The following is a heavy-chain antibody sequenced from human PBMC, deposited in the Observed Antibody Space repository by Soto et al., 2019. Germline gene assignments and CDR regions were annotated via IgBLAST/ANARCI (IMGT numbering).Heavy chain of an antibody. V-gene: IGHV3-23*01. Sequence: GGSLRLSCAASGFTFSSCAMSWVRQAPGRGLEWVSTISGAGEYTYSAGSVKGRFTISRDNPKNTRYLQMNGLGADDTALYYCAKAGYTSPTRHNDYWGQGTLVTVSS. J-gene: IGHJ4*02. D-gene: IGHD2-2*02. CDR3: AKAGYTSPTRHNDY. CDR1: GFTFSSCA. CDR2: ISGAGEYT.